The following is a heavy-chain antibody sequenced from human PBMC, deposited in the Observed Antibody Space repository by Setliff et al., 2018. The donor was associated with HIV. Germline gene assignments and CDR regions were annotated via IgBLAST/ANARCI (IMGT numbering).Heavy chain of an antibody. D-gene: IGHD2-8*02. CDR3: ARLIHTGLLYFDY. CDR2: IYTSGTT. J-gene: IGHJ4*02. Sequence: SETLSLTCALYGGSFSDYYWSWIRQPPGKGLEWIGYIYTSGTTEYNPSLDSRVTISVDTSRDQFFLNLRSVTAADTALYFCARLIHTGLLYFDYWGLGMLVTVSS. CDR1: GGSFSDYY. V-gene: IGHV4-4*09.